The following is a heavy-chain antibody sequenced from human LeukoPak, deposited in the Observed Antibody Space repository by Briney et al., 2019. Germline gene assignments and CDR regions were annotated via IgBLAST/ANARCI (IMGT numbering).Heavy chain of an antibody. CDR1: GGSISSYY. Sequence: PSVTLSLTCTVSGGSISSYYWSWIRQPPGKGLEWIGYIYYSGSTNYNPSLKSRVTISVDTSKNQFSLKLSSVTAADTAVYYCARLAGAVAGTEYFQHWGQGTLVTVSS. CDR2: IYYSGST. J-gene: IGHJ1*01. V-gene: IGHV4-59*08. CDR3: ARLAGAVAGTEYFQH. D-gene: IGHD6-19*01.